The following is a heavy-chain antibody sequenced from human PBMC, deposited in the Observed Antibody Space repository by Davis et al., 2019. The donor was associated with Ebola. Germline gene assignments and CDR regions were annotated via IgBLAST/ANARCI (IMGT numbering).Heavy chain of an antibody. CDR2: ISPNTGGT. Sequence: ASVKVSCKASGYTFTVYYMHWVRQAPGQGLEWMGWISPNTGGTIYAQKFQDRVTMTRDTSISTAYMELSGLRSDDTAVYYCARLGSAPFDYWGQGTLVTASS. D-gene: IGHD1-26*01. CDR3: ARLGSAPFDY. J-gene: IGHJ4*02. V-gene: IGHV1-2*02. CDR1: GYTFTVYY.